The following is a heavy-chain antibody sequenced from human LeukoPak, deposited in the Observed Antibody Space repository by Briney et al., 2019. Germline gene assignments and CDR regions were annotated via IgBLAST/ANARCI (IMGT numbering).Heavy chain of an antibody. CDR2: INQDGSEK. D-gene: IGHD4-17*01. Sequence: GGSLRLSCAASGFTFSSYWMSWVRQAPGKGLEWVANINQDGSEKYHVDSVKGRFTISRDNAKNSLYLQMNSLRAEDTAVYYCIYGSYFDYWGQGTLVTVSS. V-gene: IGHV3-7*05. CDR1: GFTFSSYW. J-gene: IGHJ4*02. CDR3: IYGSYFDY.